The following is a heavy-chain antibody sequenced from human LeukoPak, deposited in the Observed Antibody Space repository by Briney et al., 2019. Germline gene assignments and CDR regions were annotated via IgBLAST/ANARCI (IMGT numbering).Heavy chain of an antibody. V-gene: IGHV4-4*07. CDR1: GGSISSYK. D-gene: IGHD1-26*01. J-gene: IGHJ4*02. Sequence: PSETLSLTCTVSGGSISSYKWSWIRQPAGKGLEWIGRIYSSGSTNYTPSLKSRVTMSVDTSKNQFSLKLSSVTAADTAVYYCARGIVGATAPDYWGQGALVIFSS. CDR2: IYSSGST. CDR3: ARGIVGATAPDY.